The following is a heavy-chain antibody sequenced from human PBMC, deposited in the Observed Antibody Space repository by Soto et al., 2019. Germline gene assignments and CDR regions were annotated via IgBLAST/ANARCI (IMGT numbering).Heavy chain of an antibody. Sequence: SETLSLTCTVSGGSISSHYWSWIRQPPGKGLEWIGYIYYSGSTNYNPSLKSRVTISVDTSKNQFSLKLSSVTAADTAVYYCARSYYDFWSGSTTRAFDYWGQGTLVTVSS. J-gene: IGHJ4*02. V-gene: IGHV4-59*08. CDR3: ARSYYDFWSGSTTRAFDY. CDR2: IYYSGST. D-gene: IGHD3-3*01. CDR1: GGSISSHY.